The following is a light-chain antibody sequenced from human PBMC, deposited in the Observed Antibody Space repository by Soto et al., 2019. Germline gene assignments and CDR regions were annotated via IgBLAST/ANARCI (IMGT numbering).Light chain of an antibody. CDR3: QQGNNWPLT. CDR1: QSISRE. V-gene: IGKV3-15*01. J-gene: IGKJ2*01. CDR2: SAS. Sequence: EIVMTQSPATLSVSPGERATLSCRASQSISRELAWYQQKPGQPPRLLIYSASTRATGVPARFTGSGSGSEFTLTISGLQSEDFAVYYCQQGNNWPLTFGQGTRLEI.